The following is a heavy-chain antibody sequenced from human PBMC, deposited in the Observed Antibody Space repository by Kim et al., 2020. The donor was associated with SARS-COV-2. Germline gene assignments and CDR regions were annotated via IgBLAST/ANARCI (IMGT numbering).Heavy chain of an antibody. D-gene: IGHD3-10*01. CDR1: GFTFSNYG. Sequence: GGSLRLSCAASGFTFSNYGMTWVRQTPGKGLEWVSSFTGDGLTHYTDSVMGRFTISRDNSKNMLYLQMNSMRAEDTAVYYCGDYDGAGSHFRYWGQGTLVTVSS. V-gene: IGHV3-23*01. CDR2: FTGDGLT. J-gene: IGHJ4*02. CDR3: GDYDGAGSHFRY.